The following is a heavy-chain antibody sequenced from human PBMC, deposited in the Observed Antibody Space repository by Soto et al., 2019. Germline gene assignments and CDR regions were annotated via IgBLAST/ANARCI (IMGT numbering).Heavy chain of an antibody. D-gene: IGHD6-13*01. V-gene: IGHV3-23*01. Sequence: EVQLLESGGGLVQPGGSLRLSCAASGFTFSSYAMSWVRQAPGKGLEWVSAISGSGGSTYYADSVKGRFTISRDNSKNTLYLQMNSLRTEDTAVYYCAKDMSSWYYYGMDVWGQGTTVTVSS. CDR1: GFTFSSYA. J-gene: IGHJ6*02. CDR3: AKDMSSWYYYGMDV. CDR2: ISGSGGST.